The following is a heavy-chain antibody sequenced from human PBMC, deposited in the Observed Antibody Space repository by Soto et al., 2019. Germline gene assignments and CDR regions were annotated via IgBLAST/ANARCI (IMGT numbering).Heavy chain of an antibody. CDR2: ISYDGSNK. V-gene: IGHV3-30-3*01. J-gene: IGHJ4*02. Sequence: GGSLRLSCAASGFTFSSYAMHWVRQAPGKGLEWVAVISYDGSNKYYADSVKGRFTISRDNSKNTLYLQMNSLRAEDTAVYYCASTFTIFGVVTPLPHDYWGQGTLVTVSS. CDR1: GFTFSSYA. CDR3: ASTFTIFGVVTPLPHDY. D-gene: IGHD3-3*01.